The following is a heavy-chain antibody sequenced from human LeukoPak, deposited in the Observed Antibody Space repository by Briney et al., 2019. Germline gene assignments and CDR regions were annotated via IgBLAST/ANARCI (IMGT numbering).Heavy chain of an antibody. CDR1: GFTFSSYG. CDR2: FSSGGST. J-gene: IGHJ3*02. Sequence: GGSLRLSCAASGFTFSSYGMSWVRQAPGKGLEWVSLFSSGGSTYYTDSVKGRFTISRDNSKNTMYLQMNSLRAEDTAVYYCASPNPYSSSWHPDAFDIWGQGTMVTVSS. CDR3: ASPNPYSSSWHPDAFDI. V-gene: IGHV3-66*01. D-gene: IGHD6-13*01.